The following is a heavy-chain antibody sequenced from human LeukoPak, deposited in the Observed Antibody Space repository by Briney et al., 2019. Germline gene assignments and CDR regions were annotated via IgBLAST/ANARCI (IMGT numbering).Heavy chain of an antibody. CDR2: IYTSGST. CDR1: GGSISSYY. CDR3: ARSGTVDSSSYHDAFDI. Sequence: PSETLSLTCTASGGSISSYYWSWIRQPAGKGLEWIGRIYTSGSTNYNPSLKSRVTMSVDTSKNQFSLKLSSVTAADTAVYYCARSGTVDSSSYHDAFDIWGQGTMVTVSS. D-gene: IGHD6-13*01. V-gene: IGHV4-4*07. J-gene: IGHJ3*02.